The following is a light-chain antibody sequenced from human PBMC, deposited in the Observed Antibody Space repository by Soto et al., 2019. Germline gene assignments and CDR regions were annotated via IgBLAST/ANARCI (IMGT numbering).Light chain of an antibody. Sequence: DIQMTQSPSSLSASVGDRVTITCRASQSISSYLNWYQQKPGKAPKLLIYAASSLQSGVPSRFSGSGSGTDFTLTISSLQPEDFATYYGQQSYSTPSTVGGGTKVEIK. CDR2: AAS. V-gene: IGKV1-39*01. CDR1: QSISSY. CDR3: QQSYSTPST. J-gene: IGKJ4*01.